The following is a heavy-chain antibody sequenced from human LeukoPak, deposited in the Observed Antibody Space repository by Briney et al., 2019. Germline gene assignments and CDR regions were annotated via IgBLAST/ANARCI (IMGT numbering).Heavy chain of an antibody. CDR2: VSTYNGDT. CDR1: GYTFTNYY. V-gene: IGHV1-18*01. CDR3: ARWVSSYYFDY. J-gene: IGHJ4*02. D-gene: IGHD3-10*01. Sequence: ASVKVSCKASGYTFTNYYISWVRQAPGQGLEWMGWVSTYNGDTNYAQNLQGRVTMTTDTSTSTAYMELRGLTSDDTAVYFCARWVSSYYFDYWGQGTLVTVSS.